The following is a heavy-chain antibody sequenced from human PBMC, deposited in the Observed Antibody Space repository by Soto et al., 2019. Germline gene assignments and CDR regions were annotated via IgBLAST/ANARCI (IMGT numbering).Heavy chain of an antibody. J-gene: IGHJ4*02. Sequence: QVQLVESGGGVVQPGRSLRLSCAASGFTFSSYAMHWVRQAPGKGLEWVAVISYDGSNKYYADSVKGRFTISRDNSKNTLYLQMNSLRAEDTTVYYCARDPSSGRSYFDYWGQGTLVTVSS. CDR1: GFTFSSYA. V-gene: IGHV3-30-3*01. D-gene: IGHD6-19*01. CDR3: ARDPSSGRSYFDY. CDR2: ISYDGSNK.